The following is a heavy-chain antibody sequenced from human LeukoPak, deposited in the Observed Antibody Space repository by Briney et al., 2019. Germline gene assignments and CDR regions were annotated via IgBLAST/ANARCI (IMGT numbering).Heavy chain of an antibody. CDR1: GYTFTGYY. V-gene: IGHV1-2*02. J-gene: IGHJ3*02. CDR2: INPSSGGT. CDR3: ARVGIANGFDI. D-gene: IGHD2-15*01. Sequence: ASVKVSCKASGYTFTGYYIHWVRQAPGQGLEWMGWINPSSGGTNYAQKFQGRVTMTRDTSISTAYMELSRLRSDDTAVYYCARVGIANGFDIWGQGTMVTVSS.